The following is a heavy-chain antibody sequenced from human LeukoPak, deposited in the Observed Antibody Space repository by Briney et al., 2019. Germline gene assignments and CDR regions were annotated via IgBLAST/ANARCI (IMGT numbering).Heavy chain of an antibody. Sequence: SETLSLTCAVYGGSFSGYYWSWIRQPPGQGLEWIGEINQGGSTNYNPSLKRRVTISLDTSKSQFSLNLRSVTAADTAVYYCARYVPVKTGTTRSSFDFWGQGTLVTVSS. CDR3: ARYVPVKTGTTRSSFDF. V-gene: IGHV4-34*01. CDR1: GGSFSGYY. D-gene: IGHD1-1*01. CDR2: INQGGST. J-gene: IGHJ4*02.